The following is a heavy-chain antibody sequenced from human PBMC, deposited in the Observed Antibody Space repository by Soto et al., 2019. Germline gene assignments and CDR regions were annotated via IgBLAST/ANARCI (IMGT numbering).Heavy chain of an antibody. CDR1: GGPISSYY. Sequence: SDTLSLTFTVSGGPISSYYWSWIRQPPGKGLEWIGYIYYSGSTNYNPSLKSRVTISVDTSKNQFSLKLSSVTAADTAVYYCARVRTAMVLDWYYYYMDVWGKGTTVTVSS. CDR2: IYYSGST. V-gene: IGHV4-59*01. CDR3: ARVRTAMVLDWYYYYMDV. J-gene: IGHJ6*03. D-gene: IGHD5-18*01.